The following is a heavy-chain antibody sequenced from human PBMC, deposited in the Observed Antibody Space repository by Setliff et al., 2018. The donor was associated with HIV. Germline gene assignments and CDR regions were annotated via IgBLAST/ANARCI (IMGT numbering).Heavy chain of an antibody. D-gene: IGHD2-2*01. CDR1: GGNFSSYA. CDR2: IIPIFGTA. CDR3: ARDGCSSTSCYGVYYYYGMDV. V-gene: IGHV1-69*13. J-gene: IGHJ6*02. Sequence: ASVKVSCKASGGNFSSYAISWVRQAPGQGLEWMGGIIPIFGTANYAQKFQGRVTITADESTSTAYMELSSLRSEDTAVYYCARDGCSSTSCYGVYYYYGMDVWGQGTTVTVSS.